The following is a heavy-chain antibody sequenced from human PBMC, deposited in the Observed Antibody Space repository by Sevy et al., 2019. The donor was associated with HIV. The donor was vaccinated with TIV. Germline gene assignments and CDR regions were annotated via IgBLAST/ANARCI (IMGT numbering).Heavy chain of an antibody. CDR1: GITFSSHA. J-gene: IGHJ4*02. CDR3: ARADYGDYSGEFDY. Sequence: GGSLRLSCAASGITFSSHAMHWVRLAPGKGLEWVTIISYDGSNKYYADSVKGRFTISRDNSKNTLYLQMNSLRAEDTAVYYCARADYGDYSGEFDYWGQGTLVTVSS. CDR2: ISYDGSNK. V-gene: IGHV3-30-3*01. D-gene: IGHD4-17*01.